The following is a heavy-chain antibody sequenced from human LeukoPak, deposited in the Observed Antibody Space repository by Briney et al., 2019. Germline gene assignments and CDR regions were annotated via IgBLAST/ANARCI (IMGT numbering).Heavy chain of an antibody. CDR1: GFTFTSSA. V-gene: IGHV1-58*01. Sequence: GASVKVSCKASGFTFTSSAVQWVRQARGQRLGWIGWIVVGSGNTNYAQKFQERVTITRDMSTSTAYMELSSLRSEDTAVYYCAADGAIYDILTGYYPPHFDYWGQGTLVTVSS. CDR2: IVVGSGNT. J-gene: IGHJ4*02. CDR3: AADGAIYDILTGYYPPHFDY. D-gene: IGHD3-9*01.